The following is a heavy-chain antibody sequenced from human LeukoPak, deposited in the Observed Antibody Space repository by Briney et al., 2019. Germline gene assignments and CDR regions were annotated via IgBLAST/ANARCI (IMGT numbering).Heavy chain of an antibody. CDR2: ISSSSSYI. Sequence: GGSLRLSCAASGFTFSSYSMNWVRQAPGKGLEWVSSISSSSSYIYYADSVKGRFTISRDNAKNSLYLQMNSLRAEDTAVYYCARGQNYYYGMDVWGQGTTVTVSS. J-gene: IGHJ6*02. V-gene: IGHV3-21*01. CDR1: GFTFSSYS. CDR3: ARGQNYYYGMDV.